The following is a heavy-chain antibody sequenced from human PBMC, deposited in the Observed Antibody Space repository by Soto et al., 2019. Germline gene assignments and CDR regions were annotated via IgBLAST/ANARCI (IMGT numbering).Heavy chain of an antibody. D-gene: IGHD5-12*01. J-gene: IGHJ4*02. V-gene: IGHV4-30-2*01. Sequence: QLQLQESGSGLVKPSQTLSLTCAVSGGSISSGGYSWSWIRQPPGKGLEWIGYIYHSGSTDYNPSLKRRVTISVDRSKNKFSMKLSSVNAADTAVYYRAAGGGLPRYYWDQGTLVTVSS. CDR3: AAGGGLPRYY. CDR1: GGSISSGGYS. CDR2: IYHSGST.